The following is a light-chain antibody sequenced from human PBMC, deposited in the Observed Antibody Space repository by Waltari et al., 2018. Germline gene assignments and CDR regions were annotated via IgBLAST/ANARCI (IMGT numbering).Light chain of an antibody. CDR1: QSFSSW. CDR2: KAS. V-gene: IGKV1-12*01. J-gene: IGKJ1*01. Sequence: DIQMTQSPSSLSASVGDTVTITCRASQSFSSWLDWFQQKPGRAPKLLIYKASSLQSGVPSRFSGSGSGTEFTLTISSLQPEDFATYYCLQYASIPWMFGQGTKVEIK. CDR3: LQYASIPWM.